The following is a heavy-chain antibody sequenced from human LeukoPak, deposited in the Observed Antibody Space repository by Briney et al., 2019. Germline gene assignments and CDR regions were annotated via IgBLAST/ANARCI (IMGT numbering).Heavy chain of an antibody. CDR2: INHSGST. Sequence: SETLSLTCAVYGGSFSGYYWSWIRQPPGKGLEWIGEINHSGSTNYNPSLKSRVTISVDTSKNQFSLKLSSVTAADTAVYYCARDQGGVGYWGQGTLVTVSS. CDR3: ARDQGGVGY. D-gene: IGHD3-16*01. V-gene: IGHV4-34*01. J-gene: IGHJ4*02. CDR1: GGSFSGYY.